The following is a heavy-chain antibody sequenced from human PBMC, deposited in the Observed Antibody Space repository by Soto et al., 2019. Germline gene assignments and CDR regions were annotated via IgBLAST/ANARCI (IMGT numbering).Heavy chain of an antibody. CDR2: IDYSGST. CDR3: ASRHSSPYFDY. J-gene: IGHJ4*02. D-gene: IGHD6-13*01. CDR1: GGSISSGDYY. V-gene: IGHV4-30-4*01. Sequence: QVQLQESGPGLVKPSQTLSLTCTVSGGSISSGDYYWSWIRQPPGKGLEWIGSIDYSGSTYYNPSLKSRVTISVETSKNQFSLKLNSVTAADTAVYYCASRHSSPYFDYWGQGTLVTVSS.